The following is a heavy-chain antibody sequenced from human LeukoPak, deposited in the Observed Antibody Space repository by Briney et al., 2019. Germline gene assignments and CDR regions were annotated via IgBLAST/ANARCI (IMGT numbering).Heavy chain of an antibody. V-gene: IGHV1-18*01. CDR1: GYTFISYG. D-gene: IGHD3-22*01. CDR2: ISAYNGNT. CDR3: ARDRGYYDSSGYYSLAYFDY. Sequence: ASVKVSCKASGYTFISYGISWVRQAPGQGLEWMGWISAYNGNTNYAQKLQGRVTMTTDTSTSTAYMELRSLRSDDTAVYYCARDRGYYDSSGYYSLAYFDYWGQGTLVTVSS. J-gene: IGHJ4*02.